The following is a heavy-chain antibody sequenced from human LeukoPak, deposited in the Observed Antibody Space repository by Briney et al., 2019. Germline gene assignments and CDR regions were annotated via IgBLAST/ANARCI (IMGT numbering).Heavy chain of an antibody. Sequence: ASVKVSCKVSGYTLTELSMHWVRQAPGKGLEWMGGFDPEDGETIYAQKFQGRVTMTEDTSTATAYMELSSLRSEDTAVYYCATGPFGYDSSGYYHYYMDVWGKGTTVTVSS. CDR1: GYTLTELS. V-gene: IGHV1-24*01. CDR2: FDPEDGET. D-gene: IGHD3-22*01. J-gene: IGHJ6*03. CDR3: ATGPFGYDSSGYYHYYMDV.